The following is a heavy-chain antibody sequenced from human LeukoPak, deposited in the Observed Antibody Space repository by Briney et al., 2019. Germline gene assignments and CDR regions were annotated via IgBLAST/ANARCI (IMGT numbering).Heavy chain of an antibody. V-gene: IGHV4-39*01. CDR3: ARANYDDAFDI. CDR2: IHYSGST. J-gene: IGHJ3*02. Sequence: PSETLSRTCTVSGDSVSSSSFYWGWIRQSPGKGLEWIGSIHYSGSTNYNPSLKSRVTISVDTSKNQFSLKLTSVTAADTAVYYCARANYDDAFDIWGQGTKVTVSA. CDR1: GDSVSSSSFY. D-gene: IGHD3-16*01.